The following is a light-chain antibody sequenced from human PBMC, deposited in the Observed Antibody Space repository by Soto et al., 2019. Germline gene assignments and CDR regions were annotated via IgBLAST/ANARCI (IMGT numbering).Light chain of an antibody. J-gene: IGKJ2*01. CDR2: WAS. V-gene: IGKV4-1*01. CDR3: QQYYGSPYT. Sequence: DIVMTQSPDSLAVSLGERATINCKSSQSVLHTSNNKNFLAWYQHKPGQPPKLVISWASVRRSGVPDRFSGSGSGTDFTLTISSLQAEDVAVYYCQQYYGSPYTFGQGTKLEIK. CDR1: QSVLHTSNNKNF.